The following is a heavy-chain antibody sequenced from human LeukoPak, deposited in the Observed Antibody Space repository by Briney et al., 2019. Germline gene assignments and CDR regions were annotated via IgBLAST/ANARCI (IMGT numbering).Heavy chain of an antibody. D-gene: IGHD3-3*01. CDR3: ARGAYYDFWSGYYTVNYYHGMDV. V-gene: IGHV1-18*04. CDR1: GYTFTSYG. Sequence: AASVKVSCKASGYTFTSYGISWVRQAPGQGLEWMGWISAYNGNTNYAQKLQGRVTMTTDTSTSTAYMELRSLRSDDTAVYYCARGAYYDFWSGYYTVNYYHGMDVWGQGTTVTVSS. J-gene: IGHJ6*02. CDR2: ISAYNGNT.